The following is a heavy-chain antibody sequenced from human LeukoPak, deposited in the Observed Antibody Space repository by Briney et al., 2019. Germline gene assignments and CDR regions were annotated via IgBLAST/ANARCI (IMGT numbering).Heavy chain of an antibody. CDR3: ARAGSGSGWYLDY. J-gene: IGHJ4*02. V-gene: IGHV1-18*01. CDR2: IRPYNGNT. CDR1: GYDFTSVG. Sequence: ASVKVSCKASGYDFTSVGITWVRQAPGQGLEWMGWIRPYNGNTRYVQKLQGRVTMTTDTSTSTAYMELRSLRFDDTAVYYCARAGSGSGWYLDYWGQGTLVTVSS. D-gene: IGHD6-19*01.